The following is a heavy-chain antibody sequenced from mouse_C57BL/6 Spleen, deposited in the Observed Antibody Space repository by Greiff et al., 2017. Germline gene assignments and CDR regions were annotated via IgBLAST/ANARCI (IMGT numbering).Heavy chain of an antibody. V-gene: IGHV1-82*01. CDR3: ARSTTSFAY. CDR2: IYPGDGDT. J-gene: IGHJ3*01. Sequence: QVQLQQSGPELVKPGASVKISCKASGYAFSSSWMNWVKQRPGKGLEWIGRIYPGDGDTNYNGKFKGKATLTADNSSSTAYMQLSSLTSEDSAVYFCARSTTSFAYWGQGTLVTVSA. D-gene: IGHD1-1*01. CDR1: GYAFSSSW.